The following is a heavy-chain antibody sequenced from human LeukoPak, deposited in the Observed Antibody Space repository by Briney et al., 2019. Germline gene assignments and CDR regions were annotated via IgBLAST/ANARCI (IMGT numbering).Heavy chain of an antibody. CDR2: ISGSGGST. J-gene: IGHJ5*02. V-gene: IGHV3-23*01. CDR3: AKVWSGANVGRDWFAP. D-gene: IGHD1-26*01. Sequence: PGGSLRLSCAASGFTFSSYAMSWVRQAPGKGLEWVSAISGSGGSTYYADSVKGRFTISRDNSKNTLYLQMNSLRVEDSAVYYCAKVWSGANVGRDWFAPWGQGTLVTVSS. CDR1: GFTFSSYA.